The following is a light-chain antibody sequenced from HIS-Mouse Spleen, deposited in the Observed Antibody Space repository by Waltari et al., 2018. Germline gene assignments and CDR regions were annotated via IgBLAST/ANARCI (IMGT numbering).Light chain of an antibody. CDR3: SSYTSSSTV. CDR2: EVS. J-gene: IGLJ1*01. V-gene: IGLV2-18*02. CDR1: SSDVGSYNL. Sequence: QSALTQPPSVSGSPGQSVTIPCTGTSSDVGSYNLVSWYQQPPVTAPKLMIYEVSNRPSGVPDRFSGSKSGNTASLTISGLQAEDEADYYCSSYTSSSTVFGTGTKVTVL.